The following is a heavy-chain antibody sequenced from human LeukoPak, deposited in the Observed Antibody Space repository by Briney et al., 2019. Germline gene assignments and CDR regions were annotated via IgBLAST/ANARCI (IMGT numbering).Heavy chain of an antibody. CDR2: IYDSGST. D-gene: IGHD4-17*01. V-gene: IGHV4-59*08. J-gene: IGHJ5*02. CDR3: ARHTAPTVTYNSFDP. Sequence: SETLSLTCTVSGGSISSYYWNWIRQPPGKGLEWIGYIYDSGSTNYNPSLKSRVTISIDTSKNQFSLKLSSVTAADTAMYYCARHTAPTVTYNSFDPWGQGTLVTVSS. CDR1: GGSISSYY.